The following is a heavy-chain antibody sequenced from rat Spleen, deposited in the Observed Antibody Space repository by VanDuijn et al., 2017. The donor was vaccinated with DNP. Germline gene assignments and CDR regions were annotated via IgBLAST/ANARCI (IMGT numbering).Heavy chain of an antibody. V-gene: IGHV5-19*01. Sequence: EVQLVESGGGLVQPGRSLKLSCAASGFTFSYYGMAWVCQAPKKGLEWVASISASGGSTSYRDSVKGRFTISRDNAKSTLYLQMDSLRSEDTATYYCTTDFERGYWGQGVMVTVSS. J-gene: IGHJ2*01. CDR3: TTDFERGY. CDR2: ISASGGST. CDR1: GFTFSYYG. D-gene: IGHD1-11*01.